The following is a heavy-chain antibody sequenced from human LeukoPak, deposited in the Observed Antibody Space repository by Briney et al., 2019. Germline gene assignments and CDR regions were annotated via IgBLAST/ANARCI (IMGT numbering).Heavy chain of an antibody. J-gene: IGHJ4*02. D-gene: IGHD3-10*01. CDR2: INPNSGGT. V-gene: IGHV1-2*02. Sequence: ASVKVSCKASGYTFTGYYIHCVRQAPGQGLEWMGWINPNSGGTNYAQKFQGRVTMTRDTSISTAYMELSRLRSDDTAVYYCATYQYDSGTYLDYWGQGTLVTVSS. CDR3: ATYQYDSGTYLDY. CDR1: GYTFTGYY.